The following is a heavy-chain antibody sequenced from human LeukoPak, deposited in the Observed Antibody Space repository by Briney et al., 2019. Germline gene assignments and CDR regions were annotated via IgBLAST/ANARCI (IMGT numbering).Heavy chain of an antibody. D-gene: IGHD2-2*01. CDR3: ARHNAPRRVGFDF. CDR2: LSHAGNT. Sequence: SETLSLTCSVSGDSVRNDFYYWGWIRQPPGKGLEWVACLSHAGNTCYNPSLESRLSISVDTSKNQFSLKFSSVTAADTALYWCARHNAPRRVGFDFWGQGTLVTVSS. J-gene: IGHJ4*02. CDR1: GDSVRNDFYY. V-gene: IGHV4-39*01.